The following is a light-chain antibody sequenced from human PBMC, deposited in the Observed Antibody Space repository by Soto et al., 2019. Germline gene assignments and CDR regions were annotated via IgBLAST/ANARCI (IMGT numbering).Light chain of an antibody. CDR2: EVR. CDR3: SSYTTSSAVV. CDR1: SRDVGAYKY. V-gene: IGLV2-14*01. Sequence: QSALTQPASVSGSPGQSITISCTGTSRDVGAYKYVSWYQQHAGRAPQLIIFEVRNRPSGVSNRFSGSKSGNTASLTISGLQAEDEADYYCSSYTTSSAVVFGTGTQLTVL. J-gene: IGLJ1*01.